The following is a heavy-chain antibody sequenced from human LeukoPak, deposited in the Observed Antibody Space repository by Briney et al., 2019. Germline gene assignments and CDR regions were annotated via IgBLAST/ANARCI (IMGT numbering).Heavy chain of an antibody. CDR3: ARPKSSSWYGSHYYMDV. CDR1: GFTFSDYY. CDR2: ISSSVSTL. D-gene: IGHD6-13*01. J-gene: IGHJ6*03. Sequence: GGSLRLSCAASGFTFSDYYMSWIRQAPGKGLEWVSYISSSVSTLYSADPVKGRLPFSRANAKNSVYLQMNSLRAEATPVNYCARPKSSSWYGSHYYMDVWGKGTTVTVSS. V-gene: IGHV3-11*04.